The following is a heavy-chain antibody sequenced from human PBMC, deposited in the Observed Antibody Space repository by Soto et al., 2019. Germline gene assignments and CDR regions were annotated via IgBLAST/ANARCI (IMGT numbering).Heavy chain of an antibody. V-gene: IGHV4-31*03. Sequence: SETLSLTCSVSGASIRSGGYDWSWLRQSPGKGLEWIGHIYYTGSTFYSPSLKSRLTISLDTSKNQFSLDLRSVTAADTAMYYCARIEMASIKWGRGTLVTVSS. CDR1: GASIRSGGYD. CDR2: IYYTGST. J-gene: IGHJ4*02. CDR3: ARIEMASIK.